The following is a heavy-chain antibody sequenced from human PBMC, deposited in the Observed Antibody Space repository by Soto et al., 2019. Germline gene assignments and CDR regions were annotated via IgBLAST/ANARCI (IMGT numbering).Heavy chain of an antibody. CDR2: IYSAGNT. V-gene: IGHV3-66*01. J-gene: IGHJ6*02. CDR1: GFTDRSNY. CDR3: ARDFVVGGPTINYYYGMDV. D-gene: IGHD1-26*01. Sequence: GESRRLNDEDSGFTDRSNYVSPLRYSPGKGLEWISIIYSAGNTYYADSVKGRFTISRDNSKNTLYLQMNSLGAEYTAVYYCARDFVVGGPTINYYYGMDVWGQGT.